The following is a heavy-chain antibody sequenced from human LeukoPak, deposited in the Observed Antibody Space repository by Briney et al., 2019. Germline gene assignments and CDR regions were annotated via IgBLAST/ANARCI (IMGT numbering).Heavy chain of an antibody. Sequence: ASVKVSCKVSGYTLTELSMHWVRQAPGKGLEWMGGFDPEDGETIYAQKFQGRVTMTEDTSTDTAYMELSSLRSEDTAVYYCVLVPLGNWYFDLWGRGTLVTVSS. CDR1: GYTLTELS. J-gene: IGHJ2*01. CDR2: FDPEDGET. D-gene: IGHD6-13*01. CDR3: VLVPLGNWYFDL. V-gene: IGHV1-24*01.